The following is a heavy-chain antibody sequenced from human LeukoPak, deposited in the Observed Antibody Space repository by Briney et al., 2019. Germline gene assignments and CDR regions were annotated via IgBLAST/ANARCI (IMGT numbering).Heavy chain of an antibody. V-gene: IGHV3-53*01. CDR2: IYSGGST. Sequence: PGGSLTLSCAASGFTVSSNYMSWVRQAPGKGLEWVSVIYSGGSTYYADSVKGRFTISRDNSKNTLYLQMNSLRAEDTAVYYCARVGGMRAYYYYGMDVWGKGTTVTVSS. CDR1: GFTVSSNY. J-gene: IGHJ6*04. D-gene: IGHD3-16*01. CDR3: ARVGGMRAYYYYGMDV.